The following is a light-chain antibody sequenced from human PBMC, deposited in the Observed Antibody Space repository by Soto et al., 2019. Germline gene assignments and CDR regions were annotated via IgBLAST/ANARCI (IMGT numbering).Light chain of an antibody. J-gene: IGKJ3*01. V-gene: IGKV1-9*01. CDR1: QGISSY. CDR3: QQLDSYPFT. CDR2: AAS. Sequence: DIQMTQSPSTLSASVGDRVTITCRASQGISSYLAWYQQKPGKAPKLLIYAASTLPSGVPSRFSGSGSGTDFTLTISSLQPGDFATYYCQQLDSYPFTFGPGTKVDIK.